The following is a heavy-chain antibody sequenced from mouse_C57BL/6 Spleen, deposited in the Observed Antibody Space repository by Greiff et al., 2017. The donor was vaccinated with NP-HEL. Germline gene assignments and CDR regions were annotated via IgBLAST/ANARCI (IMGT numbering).Heavy chain of an antibody. D-gene: IGHD1-1*01. CDR3: ARYYGSSYSEGAMDY. CDR2: ISDGGSYT. J-gene: IGHJ4*01. V-gene: IGHV5-4*03. Sequence: DVMLVESGGGLVKPGGSLKLSCAASGFTFSSYAMSWVRQTPEKRLEWVATISDGGSYTYYPDNVKGRFTISRDNAKNNLYLQMSHLKSEDTAMYYCARYYGSSYSEGAMDYWGQGTSVTVSS. CDR1: GFTFSSYA.